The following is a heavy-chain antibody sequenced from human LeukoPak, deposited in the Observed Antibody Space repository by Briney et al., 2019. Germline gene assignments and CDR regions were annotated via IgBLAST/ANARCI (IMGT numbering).Heavy chain of an antibody. V-gene: IGHV4-59*01. J-gene: IGHJ6*03. Sequence: SETLSLTCTVSGGSISSYYWSWIRQPPGKGLEWIGYIYYSGSTNYNPSLKSRVTISVDTSKNQFSLKLSSVTAADTAVYYCARGLRGIAARSQPPYYYYYMDVWGKGTTVTVSS. D-gene: IGHD6-6*01. CDR2: IYYSGST. CDR3: ARGLRGIAARSQPPYYYYYMDV. CDR1: GGSISSYY.